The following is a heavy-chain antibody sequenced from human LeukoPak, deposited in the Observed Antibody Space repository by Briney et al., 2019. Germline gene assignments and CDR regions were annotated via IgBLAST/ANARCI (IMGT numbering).Heavy chain of an antibody. CDR3: ARAPQGDILTGYLDY. D-gene: IGHD3-9*01. V-gene: IGHV1-69*05. CDR2: IIPIFGTA. Sequence: ASVKVSCKASGGTFSSYAISWVRQAPGQGLEWMGAIIPIFGTANYAQKFQGRVTITTDESTSTAYMELSSLRSEDTAVYYCARAPQGDILTGYLDYWGQRTLVTVSS. CDR1: GGTFSSYA. J-gene: IGHJ4*02.